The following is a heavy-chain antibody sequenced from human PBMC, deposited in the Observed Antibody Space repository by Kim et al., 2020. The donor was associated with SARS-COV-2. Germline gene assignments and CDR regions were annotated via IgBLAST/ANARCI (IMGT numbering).Heavy chain of an antibody. V-gene: IGHV3-30*18. Sequence: GGSLRLSCAASGFTFSSYGMHWVRQAPGKGLEWVAVISYDGSNKYYADSVKGRFTISRDNSKNTLYLQMNSLRAEDTAVYYCAKAPGDYGLYFDYWGQGNLVTVSS. CDR1: GFTFSSYG. D-gene: IGHD4-17*01. CDR3: AKAPGDYGLYFDY. CDR2: ISYDGSNK. J-gene: IGHJ4*02.